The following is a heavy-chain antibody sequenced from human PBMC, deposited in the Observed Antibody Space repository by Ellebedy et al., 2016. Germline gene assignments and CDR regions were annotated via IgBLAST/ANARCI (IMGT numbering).Heavy chain of an antibody. CDR2: IYYSGST. CDR3: ARHSDILTGFSLDPFHI. J-gene: IGHJ3*02. D-gene: IGHD3-9*01. V-gene: IGHV4-59*08. CDR1: GFTFRSYT. Sequence: ESLKISXAASGFTFRSYTMNWVRQAPGKGLEWIGYIYYSGSTNYNPSLESRATMSVDTSKNQLYLTVSSVTAADTAIYYCARHSDILTGFSLDPFHIWGQGTLVTVSS.